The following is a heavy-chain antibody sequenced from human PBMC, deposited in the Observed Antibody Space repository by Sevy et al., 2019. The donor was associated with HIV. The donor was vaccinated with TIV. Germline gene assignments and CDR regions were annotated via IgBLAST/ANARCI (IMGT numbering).Heavy chain of an antibody. J-gene: IGHJ6*02. CDR1: GYTFRSYG. CDR2: ISDYNGNT. V-gene: IGHV1-18*01. Sequence: ASVKVSCKASGYTFRSYGISWVRQAPGQGPEWMGWISDYNGNTKFAQRVQDRVTMTTDSSTSTAYMELRSLRSDGTATYHWVRDGMLIRGMVILSNHYYSGMDVWGQGTTVTVSS. D-gene: IGHD3-3*01. CDR3: VRDGMLIRGMVILSNHYYSGMDV.